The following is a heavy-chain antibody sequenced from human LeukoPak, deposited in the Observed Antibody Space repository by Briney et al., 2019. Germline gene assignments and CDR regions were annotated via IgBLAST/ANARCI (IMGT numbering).Heavy chain of an antibody. CDR2: LSYYAKTV. CDR3: ARASYTGFDLHFDQ. D-gene: IGHD5-12*01. J-gene: IGHJ4*02. Sequence: PGGSLRLSCSASGFTFSRREMAWVRQAPGKGLEWVPYLSYYAKTVLHADSVKGRFTISRDNAKNSLYLQMDSLRVEDTAFYFCARASYTGFDLHFDQWGQGTLVTVSS. V-gene: IGHV3-48*03. CDR1: GFTFSRRE.